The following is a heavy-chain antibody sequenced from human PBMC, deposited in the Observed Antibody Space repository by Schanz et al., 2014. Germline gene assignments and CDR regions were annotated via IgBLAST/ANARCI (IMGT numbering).Heavy chain of an antibody. CDR2: IWYDGSNK. CDR3: ARDGDFDY. CDR1: GFTFSSYG. Sequence: VQVVESGGGLVQPGGSLRLSCAASGFTFSSYGMHWVRQAPGKGLEWVAIIWYDGSNKYYADSVKGRFTISRDNSKNTLFLQMSSLRAEDTAVYYCARDGDFDYWGQGTLVTASS. V-gene: IGHV3-33*01. J-gene: IGHJ4*02.